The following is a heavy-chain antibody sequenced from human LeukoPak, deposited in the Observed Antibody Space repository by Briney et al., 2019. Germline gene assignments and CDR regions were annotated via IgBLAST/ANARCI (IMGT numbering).Heavy chain of an antibody. CDR3: ASLYCSSTSCYSDY. J-gene: IGHJ4*02. Sequence: SETLSLTCAVYGGSFSGYYWSGIRQPPGKGLEWIGEINHSGSTNYNPSLKSRVTISVDTSKNQFSLKLSSVTAADTAVYYCASLYCSSTSCYSDYWGQGTLVTVYS. CDR1: GGSFSGYY. D-gene: IGHD2-2*01. V-gene: IGHV4-34*01. CDR2: INHSGST.